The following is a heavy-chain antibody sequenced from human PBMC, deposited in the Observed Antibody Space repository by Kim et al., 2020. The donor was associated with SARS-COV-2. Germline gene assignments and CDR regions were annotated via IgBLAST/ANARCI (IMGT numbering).Heavy chain of an antibody. CDR3: ARGYFTVTYYYGMDV. D-gene: IGHD4-4*01. V-gene: IGHV4-34*01. CDR1: GGSFSGYY. J-gene: IGHJ6*02. CDR2: INHSGST. Sequence: SETLSLTCAVYGGSFSGYYWSWIRQPPGKGLEWIGEINHSGSTNYNPSLKSRVTISVDTSKNQFSLKLSSVTAADTAVYYCARGYFTVTYYYGMDVWGQGTTVTVSS.